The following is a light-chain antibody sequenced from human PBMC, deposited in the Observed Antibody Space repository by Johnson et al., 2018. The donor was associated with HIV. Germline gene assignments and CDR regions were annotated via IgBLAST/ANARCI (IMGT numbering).Light chain of an antibody. CDR1: SSNIGNNY. J-gene: IGLJ1*01. CDR2: DNN. V-gene: IGLV1-51*01. CDR3: GTWGSSLSAGGV. Sequence: CSGSSSNIGNNYVSWYQQLPGTAPKLLIYDNNKRPSGFPDRFSGSKSGTSATLGITGLQTGDEADYYCGTWGSSLSAGGVFGTGTKVTVL.